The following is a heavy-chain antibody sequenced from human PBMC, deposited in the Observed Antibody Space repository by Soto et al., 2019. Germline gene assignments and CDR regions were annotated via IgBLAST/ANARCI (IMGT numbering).Heavy chain of an antibody. D-gene: IGHD3-22*01. CDR2: IRSKTYGGTA. J-gene: IGHJ4*02. CDR3: VYDSSGYNYHFDY. Sequence: GGSLRLSCTTSGFTFGDYAMTWVRQAPGKGLEWVSFIRSKTYGGTAEYAASVKGRFTISRDDSASIAYLQMNSLKTEDTAMYYCVYDSSGYNYHFDYWGQGTLVTVSS. CDR1: GFTFGDYA. V-gene: IGHV3-49*04.